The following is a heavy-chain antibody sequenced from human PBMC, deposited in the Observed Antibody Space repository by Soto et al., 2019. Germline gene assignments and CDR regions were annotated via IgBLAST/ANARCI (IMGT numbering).Heavy chain of an antibody. CDR3: AGAHSMMPLDRFDP. CDR2: IWFDGSKE. D-gene: IGHD3-16*01. CDR1: GFKFRNYA. Sequence: QVQLVESGGGVVQPGKSLRLSCAASGFKFRNYAIHWVRQAPGKGLEWLAVIWFDGSKEYYADSVKGRFTISRDNSKNTAFLHLNSLPADDAGVFSGAGAHSMMPLDRFDPCGPGTLVTVS. J-gene: IGHJ5*02. V-gene: IGHV3-33*01.